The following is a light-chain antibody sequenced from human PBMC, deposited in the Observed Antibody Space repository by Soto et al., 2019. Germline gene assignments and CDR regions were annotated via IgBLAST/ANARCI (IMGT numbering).Light chain of an antibody. CDR3: AAWDDSLSGWV. J-gene: IGLJ3*02. CDR2: SNI. V-gene: IGLV1-47*02. CDR1: MRHIGSNY. Sequence: TLPRSTSCTPGRKISISCSETMRHIGSNYVYWYQQLPGAAPKLLIYSNIQRPSGVPDRFSGSKSGTSASLAISGLRSEDEADYYCAAWDDSLSGWVLSGGTQLTAL.